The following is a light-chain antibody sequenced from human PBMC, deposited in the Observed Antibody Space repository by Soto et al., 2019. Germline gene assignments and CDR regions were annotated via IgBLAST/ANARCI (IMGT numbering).Light chain of an antibody. J-gene: IGLJ2*01. V-gene: IGLV1-40*01. CDR2: ADT. CDR3: SSYTSSSTVV. Sequence: QSVLTQPPSISGAPGQRVTISCTGTSSNLGAGYDAHWVQFLPGKAPKLLIFADTIRRPGVPDRFSGSKSGTSASLAITGLQTEDEADYYCSSYTSSSTVVFGGGTKLTVL. CDR1: SSNLGAGYD.